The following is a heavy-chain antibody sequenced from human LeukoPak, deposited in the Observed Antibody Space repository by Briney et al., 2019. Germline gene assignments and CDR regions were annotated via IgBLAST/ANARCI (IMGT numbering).Heavy chain of an antibody. V-gene: IGHV1-18*01. CDR2: ISAYNGNT. CDR1: GYTFTSYG. CDR3: ARDLGPWEYSSGLRY. D-gene: IGHD6-19*01. Sequence: ASVKVSYKASGYTFTSYGISWVRQAPGQGLEWMGWISAYNGNTNYAQKLQGRVTMTTDTSTSTAYMELRSLRSDDTAVYYCARDLGPWEYSSGLRYWGQGTLVTVSS. J-gene: IGHJ4*02.